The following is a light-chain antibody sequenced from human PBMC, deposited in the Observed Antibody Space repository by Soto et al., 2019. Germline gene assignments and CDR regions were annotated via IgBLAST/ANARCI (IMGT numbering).Light chain of an antibody. J-gene: IGKJ1*01. CDR3: QQYGSFWT. CDR1: QSVSSSY. Sequence: EIVLTQSPGTLSLSPGERATLSCRASQSVSSSYLAWYQQKPGQAPRLLIYGASSRATGIPDRFSGSGSGTDFTLNISRLEPEDFAVYYCQQYGSFWTFGQGTKVEIK. V-gene: IGKV3-20*01. CDR2: GAS.